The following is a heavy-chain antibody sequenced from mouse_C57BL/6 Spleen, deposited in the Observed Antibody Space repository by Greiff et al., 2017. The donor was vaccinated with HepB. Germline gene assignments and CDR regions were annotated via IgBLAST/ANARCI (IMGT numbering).Heavy chain of an antibody. J-gene: IGHJ1*03. CDR1: GYSITSGYD. Sequence: DVKLQESGPGMVKPSQSLSLTCTVTGYSITSGYDWHWIRHFPGNKLEWMGYISYSGSTNFNPSLKSRISITHDTSKNHFFLKLNSVTTEDTATYYCARDGGYGYDRYFDVWGTGTTVTVSS. CDR3: ARDGGYGYDRYFDV. D-gene: IGHD2-2*01. CDR2: ISYSGST. V-gene: IGHV3-1*01.